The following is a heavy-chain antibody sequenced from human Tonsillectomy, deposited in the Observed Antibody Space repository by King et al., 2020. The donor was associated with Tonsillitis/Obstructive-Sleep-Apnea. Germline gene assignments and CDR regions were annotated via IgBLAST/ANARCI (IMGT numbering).Heavy chain of an antibody. CDR1: GYTFTSYD. Sequence: QLVQSGPEVKKPGASVKVSCKASGYTFTSYDITWVRQAPGQGLQWMGWSRPNNGDTNYAQKLQGRVTMTSDTSTSTAYMELRSLRSDDTAVYYCARDYYDSSGYYHGYFQHWGQGTLVTVSS. D-gene: IGHD3-22*01. CDR2: SRPNNGDT. CDR3: ARDYYDSSGYYHGYFQH. V-gene: IGHV1-18*01. J-gene: IGHJ1*01.